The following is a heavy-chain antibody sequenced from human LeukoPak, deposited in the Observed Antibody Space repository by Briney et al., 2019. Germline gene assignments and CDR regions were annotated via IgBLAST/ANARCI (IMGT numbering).Heavy chain of an antibody. Sequence: GGSLRLSCTASGFTFGDYAMSWVRQAPGEGLEWITFIRSKAYGGTAEYAASVRGRFTFSRDDSKSIAYLQLNSLKTEDTAIYYCARSTYSSSYYVVFEYWGQGTLVTVSS. V-gene: IGHV3-49*04. D-gene: IGHD6-13*01. CDR3: ARSTYSSSYYVVFEY. J-gene: IGHJ4*02. CDR1: GFTFGDYA. CDR2: IRSKAYGGTA.